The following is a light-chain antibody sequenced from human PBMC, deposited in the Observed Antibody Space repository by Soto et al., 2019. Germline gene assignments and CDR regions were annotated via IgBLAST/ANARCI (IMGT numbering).Light chain of an antibody. J-gene: IGKJ1*01. CDR1: QSVSSSH. V-gene: IGKV3-20*01. Sequence: IVLTQSAGTLSLSPGERATLSCRASQSVSSSHLAWYQQKPGQAPRLLIYGASSRATGIPDRFSGSGSGTDFTLTISRLEPEDFAVYYCQQYGSSRTFGQGTKVDIK. CDR2: GAS. CDR3: QQYGSSRT.